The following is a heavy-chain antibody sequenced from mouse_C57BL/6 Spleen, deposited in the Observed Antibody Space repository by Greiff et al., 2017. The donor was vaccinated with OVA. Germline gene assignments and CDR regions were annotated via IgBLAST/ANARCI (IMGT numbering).Heavy chain of an antibody. Sequence: EVKLVESGPGLVKPSQSLSLTCSVTGYSITSGYYWNWIRQFPGNQLEWMGYISYDGSNNYNPSLKNRISITRDTSKNQFFLKLNSVTTEDTATYYCARKAYYGSSYDAMDYWGQGTSVTVSS. J-gene: IGHJ4*01. D-gene: IGHD1-1*01. CDR1: GYSITSGYY. V-gene: IGHV3-6*01. CDR3: ARKAYYGSSYDAMDY. CDR2: ISYDGSN.